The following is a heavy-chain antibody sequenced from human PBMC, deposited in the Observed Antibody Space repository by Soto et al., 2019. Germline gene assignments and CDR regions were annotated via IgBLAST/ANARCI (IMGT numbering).Heavy chain of an antibody. D-gene: IGHD3-10*01. Sequence: QVQLVQTGAELKKPGASVKVYCKASGYTFSNYDMNWVRQATGQGPEWIGWVNHNNGDTGYAQKFQGRVTRTTDISTTTAYMELTSLRSEDTAIYYCATVSRNGSAIVLHYVGQRPVLTV. J-gene: IGHJ4*02. CDR2: VNHNNGDT. V-gene: IGHV1-8*01. CDR1: GYTFSNYD. CDR3: ATVSRNGSAIVLHY.